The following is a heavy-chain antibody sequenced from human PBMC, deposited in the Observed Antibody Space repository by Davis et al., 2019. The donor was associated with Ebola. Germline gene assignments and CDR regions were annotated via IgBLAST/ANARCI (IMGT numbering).Heavy chain of an antibody. Sequence: GESLKISCAASGFTFSSYAMHWVRQAPGKGLEWVAVISYDGSNKYYADSVKGRFTISRDNSKNTLYLQMNSLRAEDTAVYYCAKDYSSGFFAAFDYWGQGTLVIVSS. V-gene: IGHV3-30*04. D-gene: IGHD6-19*01. CDR1: GFTFSSYA. J-gene: IGHJ4*02. CDR2: ISYDGSNK. CDR3: AKDYSSGFFAAFDY.